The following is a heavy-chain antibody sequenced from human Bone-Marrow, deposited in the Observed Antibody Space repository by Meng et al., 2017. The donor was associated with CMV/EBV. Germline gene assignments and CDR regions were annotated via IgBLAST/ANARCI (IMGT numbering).Heavy chain of an antibody. CDR2: INHSGST. CDR1: GGSFSGYY. CDR3: ARDQQEPLAYGMDV. D-gene: IGHD1-1*01. V-gene: IGHV4-34*01. Sequence: GSLRLSCAVYGGSFSGYYWSWIRQPPGKGLEWIGEINHSGSTNYNPSLKSRVTISVDTSKNQFSLKLSSVTAADTAVYYCARDQQEPLAYGMDVWGQGTTVTVSS. J-gene: IGHJ6*02.